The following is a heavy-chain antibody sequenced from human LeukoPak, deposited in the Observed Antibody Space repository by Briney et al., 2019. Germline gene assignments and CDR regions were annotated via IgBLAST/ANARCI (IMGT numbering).Heavy chain of an antibody. CDR1: GYTFTSYA. CDR3: ARGEDGTGDYRPTYFDS. Sequence: GASVKVSCKASGYTFTSYAMHWVRQAPGQRLEWMGWINAGNGNTKYSQKFQGRVTITRDTSASTAYMELSSLRSEDTAVYYCARGEDGTGDYRPTYFDSWGQGTLVTVSS. V-gene: IGHV1-3*01. CDR2: INAGNGNT. J-gene: IGHJ4*02. D-gene: IGHD4-17*01.